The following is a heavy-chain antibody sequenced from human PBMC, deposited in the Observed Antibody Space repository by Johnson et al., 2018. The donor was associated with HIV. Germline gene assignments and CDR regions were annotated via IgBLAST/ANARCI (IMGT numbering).Heavy chain of an antibody. CDR2: IRYDGSKK. J-gene: IGHJ3*02. CDR3: AKLRKKQWLVGEAFDI. D-gene: IGHD6-19*01. Sequence: QVQLVESGGGVVQPGTSLRLSCAASGFTFSSYGMDWVRQAPGKGLEWVAFIRYDGSKKDYGDSVKGRLAISRYNSKNTLFLQMNSLRVEDTAIYYCAKLRKKQWLVGEAFDIWGQGTMVTVSS. CDR1: GFTFSSYG. V-gene: IGHV3-30*02.